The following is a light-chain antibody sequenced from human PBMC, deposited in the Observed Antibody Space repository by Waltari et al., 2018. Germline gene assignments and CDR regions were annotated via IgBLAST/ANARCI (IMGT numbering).Light chain of an antibody. J-gene: IGKJ1*01. CDR2: GAS. V-gene: IGKV3-20*01. Sequence: ETVLTQSPGTLSLSPGEGAPLPCRASQSVGRSLVWYQQKPGRAPRLLIYGASIRATGIPDRFTGSGSGTDFSLTISRLEPEDSAVYYCQMYVRLPVTFGQGTKVEI. CDR3: QMYVRLPVT. CDR1: QSVGRS.